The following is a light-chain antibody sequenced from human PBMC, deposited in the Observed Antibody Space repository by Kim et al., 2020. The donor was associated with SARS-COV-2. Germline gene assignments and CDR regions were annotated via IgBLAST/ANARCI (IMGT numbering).Light chain of an antibody. CDR1: QGISNS. V-gene: IGKV1-NL1*01. J-gene: IGKJ1*01. CDR2: AAS. Sequence: DIQMTQSPSSLSASIGDRVTITCRASQGISNSLAWYQQKPGKAPKLLLFAASRLESGVPSSFSGSGSGTDYTLTISSLQPEDFASYYCQQYYRTPLTFGQGTKVDIK. CDR3: QQYYRTPLT.